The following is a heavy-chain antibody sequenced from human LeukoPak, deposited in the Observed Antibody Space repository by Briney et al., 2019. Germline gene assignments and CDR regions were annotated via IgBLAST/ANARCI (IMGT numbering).Heavy chain of an antibody. J-gene: IGHJ4*02. CDR2: IYYSGST. D-gene: IGHD6-19*01. V-gene: IGHV4-39*07. CDR3: AKVGTGSVWYWYYFDY. CDR1: GDSISSSRYY. Sequence: PSETLSLTCTVSGDSISSSRYYWGWIRQPPGKGLEWIGSIYYSGSTYYNPSLKSRATISVDMSKNQFSLKLSSVTAADTAVYYCAKVGTGSVWYWYYFDYWGQGTLVTVSS.